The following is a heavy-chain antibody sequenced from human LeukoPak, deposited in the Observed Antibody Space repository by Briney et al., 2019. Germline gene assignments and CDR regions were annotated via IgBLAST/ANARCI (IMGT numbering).Heavy chain of an antibody. V-gene: IGHV4-30-4*02. D-gene: IGHD3-22*01. CDR2: IYYSGST. CDR1: GGSISSGDYY. CDR3: AREFYYDSSFSFDI. Sequence: SETLSLTCTVSGGSISSGDYYWSWLRQPPGKGLEWIGFIYYSGSTYYSPSLRSRVTISVDTSKNQFSLKLSSVTAADTAMYYCAREFYYDSSFSFDIWGQGTMVTVSS. J-gene: IGHJ3*02.